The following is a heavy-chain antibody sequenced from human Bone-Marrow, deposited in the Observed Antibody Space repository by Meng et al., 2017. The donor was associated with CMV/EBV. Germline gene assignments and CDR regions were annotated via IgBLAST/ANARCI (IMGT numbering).Heavy chain of an antibody. CDR1: GGSISSSSYY. CDR2: IYYSGST. V-gene: IGHV4-61*05. Sequence: SETLSLTCTVSGGSISSSSYYWSWIRQPPGKGLEWIGYIYYSGSTNYNPSLKSRVTISVNTSKNQFSLKLSSVTAADTAVYYCARGIHCINGACSQAGWYSSSWVPFDHWGPGTLVTVSS. J-gene: IGHJ4*02. D-gene: IGHD6-13*01. CDR3: ARGIHCINGACSQAGWYSSSWVPFDH.